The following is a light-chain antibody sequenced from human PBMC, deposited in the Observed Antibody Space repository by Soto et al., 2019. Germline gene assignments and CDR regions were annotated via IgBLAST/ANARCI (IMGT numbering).Light chain of an antibody. CDR1: SSDVGDYNY. CDR3: TSDTSISTEV. J-gene: IGLJ1*01. V-gene: IGLV2-14*01. Sequence: QSALTQPASVSGSPGQSITISCTGTSSDVGDYNYVSWYQQHPGNAPKLMIYEVEHRPSGVANRFSGSKSSNTAFLTICGRQADDEAYYCCTSDTSISTEVFGTGTKLTVL. CDR2: EVE.